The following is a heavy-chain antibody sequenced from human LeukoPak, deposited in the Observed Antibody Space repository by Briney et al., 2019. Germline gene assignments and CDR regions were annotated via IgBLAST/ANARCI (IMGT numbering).Heavy chain of an antibody. CDR3: TKLKEYCSTSSCSLYYFDS. Sequence: GGSLRLSCVASGFTFSNYWMQWVRQVPGKGLVWVSRLNGDGTNIIYAGSVKGRFTISRDISKYTLYLQMSSLRAEDTAVYYCTKLKEYCSTSSCSLYYFDSWGQGTLVTVSS. CDR1: GFTFSNYW. V-gene: IGHV3-74*01. J-gene: IGHJ4*02. CDR2: LNGDGTNI. D-gene: IGHD2-2*01.